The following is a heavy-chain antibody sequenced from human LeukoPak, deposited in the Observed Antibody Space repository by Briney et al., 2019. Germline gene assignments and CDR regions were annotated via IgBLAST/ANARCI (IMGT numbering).Heavy chain of an antibody. Sequence: ASVKVSCKASGFTFTGYYIHWVRQAPGQGLEWLGWINPNSGGANYAQDFQGRVTMTRDTSPGTAYMELNSLRSDDTAVYYCARGGGLTAATHYYYGLDVWGQGTTVTVSS. CDR3: ARGGGLTAATHYYYGLDV. CDR1: GFTFTGYY. CDR2: INPNSGGA. J-gene: IGHJ6*02. V-gene: IGHV1-2*02. D-gene: IGHD6-13*01.